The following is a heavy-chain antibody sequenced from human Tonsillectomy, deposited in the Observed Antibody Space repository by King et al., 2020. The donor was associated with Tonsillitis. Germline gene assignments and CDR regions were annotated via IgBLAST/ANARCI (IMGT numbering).Heavy chain of an antibody. D-gene: IGHD3-10*01. Sequence: QLVQSGGGLVQPGGSLRLSCAASGFTFSSYWMTWVRQAPGRGLEWVANIKQDESEKYYVDSVKGRFTISRDNTKDSLYLQMNSLRAGDTAVYYCARGSPYYYGSGYAFDLWGQGTMVTASS. V-gene: IGHV3-7*01. CDR2: IKQDESEK. CDR1: GFTFSSYW. J-gene: IGHJ3*01. CDR3: ARGSPYYYGSGYAFDL.